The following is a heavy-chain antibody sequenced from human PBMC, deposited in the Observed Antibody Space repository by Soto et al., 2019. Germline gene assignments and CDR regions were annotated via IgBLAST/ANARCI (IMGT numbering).Heavy chain of an antibody. V-gene: IGHV4-59*01. CDR1: GGSINSFY. CDR3: TRGSNWNYYYYYGMDF. Sequence: QLQLQESGPGLVEPSGTLSLTCTVSGGSINSFYWSWIRQSPGKVLEWFGYIYYNGTTSYNPSLKTRVSMSVDMSNNQFSLTLTSVTAADTAVYYCTRGSNWNYYYYYGMDFWGQGTTVTVSS. D-gene: IGHD3-10*01. J-gene: IGHJ6*02. CDR2: IYYNGTT.